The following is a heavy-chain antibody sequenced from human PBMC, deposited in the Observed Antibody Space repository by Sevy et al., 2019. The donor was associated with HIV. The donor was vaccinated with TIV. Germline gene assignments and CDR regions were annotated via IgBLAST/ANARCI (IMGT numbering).Heavy chain of an antibody. CDR3: AKSYFGSGTSYGMDL. D-gene: IGHD3-10*01. CDR1: GFTFRNFW. J-gene: IGHJ6*02. Sequence: GGSLRLSCAVSGFTFRNFWMSWVRQAPGKGLEWVANIRQDVSEKYYVDSVRGRFTISRDNAKNSLFLQLNSLRADDTAIYYCAKSYFGSGTSYGMDLWGRGTTVTVSS. V-gene: IGHV3-7*01. CDR2: IRQDVSEK.